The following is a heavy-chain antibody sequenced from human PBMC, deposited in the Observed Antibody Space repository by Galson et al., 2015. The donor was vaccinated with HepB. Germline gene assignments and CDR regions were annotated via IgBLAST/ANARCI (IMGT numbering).Heavy chain of an antibody. V-gene: IGHV3-23*01. Sequence: SLRLSCAASGFTFSDYAMSWVRQAPGKGLEWLSSIRGNYISTYYADSVKGRFTISRDNSKNTLYLQMNSLRAEDTAVYYCAKDHRYSGSGTYLVFDYWGQGTLVTVSS. CDR2: IRGNYIST. CDR3: AKDHRYSGSGTYLVFDY. D-gene: IGHD3-10*01. CDR1: GFTFSDYA. J-gene: IGHJ4*02.